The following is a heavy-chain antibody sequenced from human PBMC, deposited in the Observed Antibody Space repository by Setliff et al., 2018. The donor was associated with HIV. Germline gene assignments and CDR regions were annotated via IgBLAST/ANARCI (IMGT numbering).Heavy chain of an antibody. V-gene: IGHV3-7*03. CDR2: IEQDGSET. D-gene: IGHD2-2*02. CDR3: ARDSGYTSFAY. CDR1: GFTFGKFW. Sequence: PGGSLRLSCIASGFTFGKFWMRWVRQAPGKGLERVADIEQDGSETYYVDSVRGRFTISRDNAKSSLYLQMNSLRAEDTAVYYCARDSGYTSFAYWGQGTLVTVSS. J-gene: IGHJ4*02.